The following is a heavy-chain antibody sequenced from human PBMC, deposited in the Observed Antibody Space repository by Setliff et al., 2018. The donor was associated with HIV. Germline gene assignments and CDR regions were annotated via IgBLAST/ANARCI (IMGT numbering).Heavy chain of an antibody. J-gene: IGHJ3*02. CDR1: GASINSDAYY. CDR3: AREGYCSGGSCQRVNSAFDI. CDR2: IYYSGTT. D-gene: IGHD2-15*01. V-gene: IGHV4-31*03. Sequence: PSETLSLTCTVSGASINSDAYYWSWIRQHPGRGLEWIGYIYYSGTTYYNPSLRSRVAISMDTSKNHFSLNLNSVTAADTAVYYCAREGYCSGGSCQRVNSAFDIWGLGTLVTVSS.